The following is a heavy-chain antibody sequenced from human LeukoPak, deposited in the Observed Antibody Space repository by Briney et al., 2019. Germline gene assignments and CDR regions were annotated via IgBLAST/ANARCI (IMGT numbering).Heavy chain of an antibody. J-gene: IGHJ6*03. V-gene: IGHV1-8*01. Sequence: GASVKVSCKASGYTFTSYDINWVRQATGQGLEWMGWMNPNSGNTGYAQKFQGRVTMTRNTSISTAYMELSSLRSEDTAVYYCARGRSSRSYYNWYYYYYMDVWGKGTTVTVSS. D-gene: IGHD3-10*01. CDR3: ARGRSSRSYYNWYYYYYMDV. CDR2: MNPNSGNT. CDR1: GYTFTSYD.